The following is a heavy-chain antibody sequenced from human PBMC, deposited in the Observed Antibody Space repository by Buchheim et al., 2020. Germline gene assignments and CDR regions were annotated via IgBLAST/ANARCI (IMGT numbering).Heavy chain of an antibody. J-gene: IGHJ4*02. CDR2: ISSSGSTI. CDR1: GFTFSSYE. Sequence: EVQLVESGGGLVQPGGSLRLSCAASGFTFSSYEMNWVRQAPGKGLEWVSYISSSGSTIYYADSVKGRFTISRDNAKHSLYLQMNSLRAEDTAVYYCARVLPRITSEGEFDYWGQGTL. V-gene: IGHV3-48*03. CDR3: ARVLPRITSEGEFDY. D-gene: IGHD1-20*01.